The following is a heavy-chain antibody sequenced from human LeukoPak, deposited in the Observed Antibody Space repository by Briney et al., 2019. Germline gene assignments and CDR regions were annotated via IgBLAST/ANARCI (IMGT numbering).Heavy chain of an antibody. CDR2: IIPIFGTA. D-gene: IGHD6-13*01. Sequence: SVKVSCKASGGTFSSYAISWVRQAPGQGLEWMGGIIPIFGTANYAQKFQGRVTITADESTSTAYMELSSLRSEDTAVYYCAVPGFYSSSWDDAFDIWGQGTMVTVSS. V-gene: IGHV1-69*13. J-gene: IGHJ3*02. CDR1: GGTFSSYA. CDR3: AVPGFYSSSWDDAFDI.